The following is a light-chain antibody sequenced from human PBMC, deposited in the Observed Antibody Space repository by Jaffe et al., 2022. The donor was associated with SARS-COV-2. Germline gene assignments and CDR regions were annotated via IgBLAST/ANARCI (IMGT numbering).Light chain of an antibody. J-gene: IGKJ1*01. Sequence: DIQMTQSPSSLSASIGDSVTITCRASQNIRNYLSWYQQKPGKAPRLLIYGASSLQSGVPSRFSGGGLGTDFTLTIASLQPEDFATYHCQQTYTIPWTFGQGTKVEIK. CDR3: QQTYTIPWT. V-gene: IGKV1-39*01. CDR1: QNIRNY. CDR2: GAS.